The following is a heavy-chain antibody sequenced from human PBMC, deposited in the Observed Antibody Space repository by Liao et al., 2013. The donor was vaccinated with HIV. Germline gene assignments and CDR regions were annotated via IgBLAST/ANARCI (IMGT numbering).Heavy chain of an antibody. CDR1: GGSVSSYY. J-gene: IGHJ3*02. Sequence: VQLQESGPGLVKPSETLSLTCTVSGGSVSSYYWSWLRQPAGKGLEWIGRIYSNGDTYSKPSLKSRVTMSIDTSKNHFSLKVKSVTAADTAVYYCARALGPHLMGSGYYSYDAFDIWAKGQWSSSLQ. D-gene: IGHD3-22*01. V-gene: IGHV4-4*07. CDR2: IYSNGDT. CDR3: ARALGPHLMGSGYYSYDAFDI.